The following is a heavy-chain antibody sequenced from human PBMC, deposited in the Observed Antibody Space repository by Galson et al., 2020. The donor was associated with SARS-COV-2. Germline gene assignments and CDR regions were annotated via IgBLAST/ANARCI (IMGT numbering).Heavy chain of an antibody. CDR2: IKQDGSEK. J-gene: IGHJ3*02. V-gene: IGHV3-7*03. CDR3: AREERVLMGGAVDI. Sequence: GESLKISCAASGFTFSSYWMSWVRQAPGKGLEWVANIKQDGSEKYYVDSVKGRFTISRDNAKNSLYLQMNSLRAEDTAVYYCAREERVLMGGAVDIWGRGTMGTVS. CDR1: GFTFSSYW. D-gene: IGHD1-1*01.